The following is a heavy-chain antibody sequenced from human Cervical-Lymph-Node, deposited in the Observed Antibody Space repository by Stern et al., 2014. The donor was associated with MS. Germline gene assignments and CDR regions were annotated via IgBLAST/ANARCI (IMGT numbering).Heavy chain of an antibody. CDR1: GGSISSGSYY. CDR2: IYTSGST. Sequence: QVQLQESGPGLVKPSQTLSLTCTVSGGSISSGSYYWSWIRQPAGKGLEWIGRIYTSGSTNYNPSLKSRVTISADKSKNQFYLKLSSVTAADTAVYYCARSYSSGWYLDYFDYWGQGTLVTVSS. CDR3: ARSYSSGWYLDYFDY. V-gene: IGHV4-61*02. D-gene: IGHD6-19*01. J-gene: IGHJ4*02.